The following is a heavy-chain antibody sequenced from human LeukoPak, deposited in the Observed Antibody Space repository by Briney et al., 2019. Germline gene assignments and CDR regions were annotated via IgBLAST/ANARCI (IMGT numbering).Heavy chain of an antibody. CDR3: AKGEGYWYYYGMDL. CDR1: GFTFDDYA. Sequence: GGSLRLSCAASGFTFDDYAMHWVRQVPGKGLEWVSLIRGDGGRTYYADSVKGRFTISRDNSNKSLYLQMNRLRTEDTAFYYCAKGEGYWYYYGMDLWGQGTLVTVSS. V-gene: IGHV3-43*02. CDR2: IRGDGGRT. J-gene: IGHJ6*02.